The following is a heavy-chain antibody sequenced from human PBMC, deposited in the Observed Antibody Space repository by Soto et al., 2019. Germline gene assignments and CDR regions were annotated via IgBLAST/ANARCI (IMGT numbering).Heavy chain of an antibody. Sequence: PVGSLRLSCAASGFTFSSYAMSWVRQAPGKGLEWVSAISGSGGSTYYADSVKGRFTISRDNSKNTLYLQMNSLRAEDTAVYYCAKNVAAAGNFDYWGQGTLVTVSS. CDR1: GFTFSSYA. CDR2: ISGSGGST. CDR3: AKNVAAAGNFDY. J-gene: IGHJ4*02. D-gene: IGHD6-13*01. V-gene: IGHV3-23*01.